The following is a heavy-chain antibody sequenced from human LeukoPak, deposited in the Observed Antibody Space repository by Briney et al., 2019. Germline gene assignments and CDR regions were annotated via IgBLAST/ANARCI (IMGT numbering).Heavy chain of an antibody. CDR2: INWNGGST. CDR3: ARDKGSSSRYTFEI. V-gene: IGHV3-20*04. CDR1: GFTFDDYG. D-gene: IGHD6-13*01. Sequence: GGSLRLSCAASGFTFDDYGMTWVRQAPGKGLEWVTGINWNGGSTGYADSVKGRFTISRDNAKNSLYLQMNSLRAEDTALYYCARDKGSSSRYTFEIWGQGTMATVSS. J-gene: IGHJ3*02.